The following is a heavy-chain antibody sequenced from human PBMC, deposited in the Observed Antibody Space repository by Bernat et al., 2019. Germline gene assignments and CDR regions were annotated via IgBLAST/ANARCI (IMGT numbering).Heavy chain of an antibody. CDR3: ARDKRGGWYDFWSGYPEFDY. V-gene: IGHV1-18*04. J-gene: IGHJ4*02. Sequence: QVQLVQSGAEVKKPGASVKVSCKASGYTFTSYGISWVRQAPGQGLEWMGWISAYNGNTNYAQKLQGRVTMTTDTSTSTAYMELRSLRSDDTAVYYCARDKRGGWYDFWSGYPEFDYWGQGTLVTVSS. CDR2: ISAYNGNT. CDR1: GYTFTSYG. D-gene: IGHD3-3*01.